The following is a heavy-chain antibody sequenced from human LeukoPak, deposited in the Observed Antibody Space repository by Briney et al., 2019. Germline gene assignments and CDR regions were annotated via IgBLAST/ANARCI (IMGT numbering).Heavy chain of an antibody. CDR3: ARWVAAAADAFDI. CDR1: GFTFSSYA. Sequence: GGSLRLSCAASGFTFSSYAMHWVRQAPGKGLEYVSAISSNGGSTYYANSVKGRFTISRDNSKNTLYLQMGSLRAEDMAVYYCARWVAAAADAFDIWGQGTMVTVSS. J-gene: IGHJ3*02. CDR2: ISSNGGST. D-gene: IGHD6-13*01. V-gene: IGHV3-64*01.